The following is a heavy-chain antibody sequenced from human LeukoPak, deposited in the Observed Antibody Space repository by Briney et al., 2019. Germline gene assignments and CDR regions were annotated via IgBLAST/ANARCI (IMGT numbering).Heavy chain of an antibody. J-gene: IGHJ6*02. CDR2: INHSGST. Sequence: SETLSLTCAVYGGSFSGYYWSWIRQPPGKGLEWIGEINHSGSTNYNPSLKSRVTISVDTSKNQFSLKLSSVTAADTAVYYCASAQYCSSTSCHYYYGMDVWGQGTTVTVSS. CDR3: ASAQYCSSTSCHYYYGMDV. CDR1: GGSFSGYY. V-gene: IGHV4-34*01. D-gene: IGHD2-2*01.